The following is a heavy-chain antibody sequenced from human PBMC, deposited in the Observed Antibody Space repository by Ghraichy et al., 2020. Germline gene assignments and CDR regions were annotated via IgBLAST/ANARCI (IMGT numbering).Heavy chain of an antibody. CDR1: GYTFTNYS. J-gene: IGHJ4*02. V-gene: IGHV1-3*01. CDR2: INGGNTNT. D-gene: IGHD1-14*01. Sequence: ASVKVSCKASGYTFTNYSRHWVRQAPGQSLEWIGYINGGNTNTKYSQSFLGRVTFTSDTSASTAYMDLSSLTSEDTAVYYCATNLDYWGQGTLVTVSS. CDR3: ATNLDY.